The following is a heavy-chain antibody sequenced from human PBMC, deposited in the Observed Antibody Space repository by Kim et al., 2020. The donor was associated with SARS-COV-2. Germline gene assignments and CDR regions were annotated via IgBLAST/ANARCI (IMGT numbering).Heavy chain of an antibody. V-gene: IGHV1-3*01. J-gene: IGHJ6*03. Sequence: KGNAKYSPKFQRRVTNTRDTSARTAYMGLSSLGSEDTAVYYCARKREGMDVWGKGTTVTVSS. CDR3: ARKREGMDV. CDR2: KGNA.